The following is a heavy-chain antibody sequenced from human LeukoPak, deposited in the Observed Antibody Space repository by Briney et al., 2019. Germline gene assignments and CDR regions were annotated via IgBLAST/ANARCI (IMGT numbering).Heavy chain of an antibody. J-gene: IGHJ3*02. D-gene: IGHD3-22*01. CDR3: ARGDSSSGYSNAFDI. CDR1: GGSFSGYY. V-gene: IGHV4-34*01. Sequence: PSETLSLTCAVYGGSFSGYYWSWLRQPPGKGLEWIGEINHSGSTNYNPSLKSRVTISVDTSKNQFSLKLSSVTAADTAVYYCARGDSSSGYSNAFDIWGQGTMVTVSS. CDR2: INHSGST.